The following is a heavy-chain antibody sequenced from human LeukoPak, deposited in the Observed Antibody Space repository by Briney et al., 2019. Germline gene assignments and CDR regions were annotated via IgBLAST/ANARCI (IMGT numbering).Heavy chain of an antibody. J-gene: IGHJ4*02. Sequence: ASVKVSCKASGYTFTSYGISWVRQAPGQGLEWMGWISAYNGNTNYAQKLQGRVTMTTDTYTSTVYMEVRSLRSDDTAVYYCARYDDGALDYWGQGTLVTVSS. V-gene: IGHV1-18*01. D-gene: IGHD3-3*01. CDR3: ARYDDGALDY. CDR1: GYTFTSYG. CDR2: ISAYNGNT.